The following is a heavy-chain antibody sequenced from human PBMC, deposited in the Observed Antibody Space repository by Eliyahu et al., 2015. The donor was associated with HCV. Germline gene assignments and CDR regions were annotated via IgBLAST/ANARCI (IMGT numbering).Heavy chain of an antibody. J-gene: IGHJ5*02. V-gene: IGHV4-59*01. Sequence: QVRLQESGPGLVKPSETLSLTCSVFGGSITTYSWSWIRQPPGKGLEWIGYIHYSGGTNYSPSLKSRVTISVDTSKNQFSLNLTSVTAADTAIYYCASGGGGIAVTGTGGWFDPWGQGTLVTVSS. CDR3: ASGGGGIAVTGTGGWFDP. CDR2: IHYSGGT. D-gene: IGHD6-19*01. CDR1: GGSITTYS.